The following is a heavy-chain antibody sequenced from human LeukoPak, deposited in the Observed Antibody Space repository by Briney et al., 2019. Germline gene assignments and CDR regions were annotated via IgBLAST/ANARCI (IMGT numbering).Heavy chain of an antibody. CDR1: GFTFSSYS. CDR3: ARLDYGDYEAFDI. J-gene: IGHJ3*02. V-gene: IGHV3-48*01. CDR2: IGISSGNT. D-gene: IGHD4-17*01. Sequence: GGSLRLSCAASGFTFSSYSMNWVRQAPGKGLEWISYIGISSGNTKYADSVKGRFTISGDKAKNSVYLQMNSLRVEDTAVYYCARLDYGDYEAFDIWGQGTMVTVSS.